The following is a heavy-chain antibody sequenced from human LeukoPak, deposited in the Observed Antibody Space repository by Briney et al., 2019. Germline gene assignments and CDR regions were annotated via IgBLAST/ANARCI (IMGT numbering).Heavy chain of an antibody. V-gene: IGHV5-10-1*01. J-gene: IGHJ4*02. Sequence: GESLKISCKGSGYSFTSYWISWVRQMPGKGLEWRGRIVPSDSYTNYSPSFQGHVTISADKSISTAYLQWSSLKASDTAMYYCARGSKDRVGYCSGGSCDWGQGTLVTVSS. CDR1: GYSFTSYW. D-gene: IGHD2-15*01. CDR2: IVPSDSYT. CDR3: ARGSKDRVGYCSGGSCD.